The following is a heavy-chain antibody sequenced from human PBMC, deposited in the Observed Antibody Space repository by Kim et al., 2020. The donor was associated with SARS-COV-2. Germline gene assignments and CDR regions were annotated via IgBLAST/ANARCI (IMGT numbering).Heavy chain of an antibody. CDR1: GGSISSGGYY. V-gene: IGHV4-31*03. CDR3: ARGRGLRGSGSYECDY. CDR2: IYYSGST. Sequence: SETLSLTCTVSGGSISSGGYYWSWIRQHTGKGLEWIGYIYYSGSTYYNPSLKSRATISVDTSKNQFSLKLSSVTAADTAVYYCARGRGLRGSGSYECDYWGQETLVTVSS. J-gene: IGHJ4*02. D-gene: IGHD3-10*01.